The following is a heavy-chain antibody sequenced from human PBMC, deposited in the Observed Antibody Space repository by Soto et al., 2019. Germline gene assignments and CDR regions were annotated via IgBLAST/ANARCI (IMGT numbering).Heavy chain of an antibody. CDR2: IYYSGST. V-gene: IGHV4-59*01. CDR1: GGSISSYY. Sequence: PSETLSLTCTVSGGSISSYYWSWIRQPPGKGLEWIGYIYYSGSTNYNPSLKSRVTISVDTSKNQFSLKLSSVTAADTAVYYCARELWANDVFDIWGQGTMVTVS. J-gene: IGHJ3*02. D-gene: IGHD5-18*01. CDR3: ARELWANDVFDI.